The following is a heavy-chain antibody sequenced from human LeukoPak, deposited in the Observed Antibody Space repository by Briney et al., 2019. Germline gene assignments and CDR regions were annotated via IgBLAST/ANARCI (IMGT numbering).Heavy chain of an antibody. Sequence: SLRLSCAASGFTFSSYGMHWVRQAPGKGLEWVSSITGGAVGTYHADSVKGRFSISRDNSKNTVTLQMNSLRAEDTAVYYCAVSITRDAFDVWGQGTMVTVSS. CDR1: GFTFSSYG. V-gene: IGHV3-23*01. J-gene: IGHJ3*01. CDR3: AVSITRDAFDV. D-gene: IGHD5-12*01. CDR2: ITGGAVGT.